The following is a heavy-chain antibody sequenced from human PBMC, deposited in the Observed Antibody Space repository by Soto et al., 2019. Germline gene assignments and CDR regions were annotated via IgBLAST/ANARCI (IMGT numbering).Heavy chain of an antibody. D-gene: IGHD3-22*01. Sequence: GGSLRLSCAASGFTFSSYWMSWVRQAPGKGLEWVANIKQDGSEKYYVDSVKGRFTISRDNAKNSLYLHMNSLRDEDMAVYYCARKYYYDSSGCVFAFDIWGQGTMVTVSS. CDR3: ARKYYYDSSGCVFAFDI. CDR2: IKQDGSEK. J-gene: IGHJ3*02. CDR1: GFTFSSYW. V-gene: IGHV3-7*01.